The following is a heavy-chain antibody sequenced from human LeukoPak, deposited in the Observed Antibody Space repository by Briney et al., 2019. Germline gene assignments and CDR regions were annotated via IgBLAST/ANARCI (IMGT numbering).Heavy chain of an antibody. D-gene: IGHD6-19*01. Sequence: SETLSLTCAVYGGSFSGYYWSWIRQPPGKGLEWIGEINHSGSTNYNPSLKSRVTILVDTSKNQFSLKLSSVTAADTAVYYCASTVHPGIAVAEGYFDYWGQGTLVTVSS. CDR1: GGSFSGYY. J-gene: IGHJ4*02. V-gene: IGHV4-34*01. CDR3: ASTVHPGIAVAEGYFDY. CDR2: INHSGST.